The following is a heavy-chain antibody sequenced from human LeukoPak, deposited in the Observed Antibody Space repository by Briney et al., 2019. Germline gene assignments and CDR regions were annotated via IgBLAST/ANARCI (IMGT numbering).Heavy chain of an antibody. Sequence: PSETLSLTCTVSGGSISSYYWSWIRQPPGKGLEWIGYIYYSGSTNYNPSLKSRVTISVDTSKNQFSLKLSSATAADTAVYYCASYPGSIDAFDIWGQGTMVTVSS. CDR1: GGSISSYY. V-gene: IGHV4-59*12. CDR3: ASYPGSIDAFDI. J-gene: IGHJ3*02. CDR2: IYYSGST.